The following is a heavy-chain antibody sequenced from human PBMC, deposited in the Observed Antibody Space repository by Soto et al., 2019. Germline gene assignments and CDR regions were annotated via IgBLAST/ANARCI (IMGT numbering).Heavy chain of an antibody. V-gene: IGHV4-34*01. CDR3: ARGLGYGSGSYPFDY. J-gene: IGHJ4*02. CDR2: INHSGST. CDR1: GGSFSGYY. Sequence: SETLSLTSAVYGGSFSGYYWSWIRQPPGKGLEWIGEINHSGSTNYNPSLKSRVTISVDTSKNQFSLKLSSVTAADTAVYYCARGLGYGSGSYPFDYWGQGTLVTVSA. D-gene: IGHD3-10*01.